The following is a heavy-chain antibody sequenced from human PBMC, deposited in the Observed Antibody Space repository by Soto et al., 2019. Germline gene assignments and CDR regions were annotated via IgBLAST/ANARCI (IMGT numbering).Heavy chain of an antibody. J-gene: IGHJ4*02. Sequence: ALVKVSCKASGYIFTSYGISWVRQAPGQGLEWMGWISAYNGNTNYAQKLQGRVTMTTDTSTSTAYMELRSLRSDDTAVSYCARVPPDSNNSDSSGPDYWGPGTLGTVAS. CDR1: GYIFTSYG. CDR3: ARVPPDSNNSDSSGPDY. V-gene: IGHV1-18*01. D-gene: IGHD3-22*01. CDR2: ISAYNGNT.